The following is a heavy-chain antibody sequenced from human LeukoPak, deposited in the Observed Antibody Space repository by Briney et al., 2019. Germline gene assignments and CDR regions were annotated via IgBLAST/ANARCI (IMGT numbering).Heavy chain of an antibody. CDR1: GGPFSGYY. Sequence: SETLSLTCAVYGGPFSGYYWSWVRQPPGKGLEWIGEINHSGSTNYNPSLKSRVTISVDTSKNQFSLKLSSVTAADTAVYYCARHRFRYYGSGPNWFDPWGQGTLVTVSS. D-gene: IGHD3-10*01. V-gene: IGHV4-34*01. J-gene: IGHJ5*02. CDR3: ARHRFRYYGSGPNWFDP. CDR2: INHSGST.